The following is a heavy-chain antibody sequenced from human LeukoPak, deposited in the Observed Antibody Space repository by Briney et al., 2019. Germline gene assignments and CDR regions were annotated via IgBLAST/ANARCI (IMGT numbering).Heavy chain of an antibody. CDR3: AIDSSGYYPYYYYYYMDV. Sequence: ASVKVSCKASGYTFTGYYMHWVRQAPGQGLEWMGWVNPNSGGTNYAQKFQGRVTMTRDTSIGTTYMELSSLRSEDTAVYYCAIDSSGYYPYYYYYYMDVWGKGTTVTVSS. J-gene: IGHJ6*03. V-gene: IGHV1-2*02. D-gene: IGHD3-22*01. CDR1: GYTFTGYY. CDR2: VNPNSGGT.